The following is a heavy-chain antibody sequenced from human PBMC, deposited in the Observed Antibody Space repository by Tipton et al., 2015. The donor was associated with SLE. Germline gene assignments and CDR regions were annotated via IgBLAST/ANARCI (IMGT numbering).Heavy chain of an antibody. V-gene: IGHV4-38-2*01. CDR2: SYNSGST. D-gene: IGHD3-9*01. J-gene: IGHJ3*02. CDR1: GYYISSGYY. CDR3: ARVWIYEILTGYNAFDI. Sequence: TLSLTSAVSGYYISSGYYWGWIRQPPGTGLEWIGSSYNSGSTYYNPSLKSRVTVSVDTSKNQLSLTLSSVTGADTAVYYCARVWIYEILTGYNAFDIWDQGAMVTVSS.